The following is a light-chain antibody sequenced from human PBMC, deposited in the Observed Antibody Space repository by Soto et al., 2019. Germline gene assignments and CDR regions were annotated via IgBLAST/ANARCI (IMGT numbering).Light chain of an antibody. Sequence: EILMTQSPATLSVSPGERATFSCRASQSVSSNLAWYQQKPGQAPRLLIYDASTRATGIPARFSGGGSGTEFTLTISSLQSEDFAVYYCQQYNNWPPVTFGGGTKVEIK. CDR1: QSVSSN. CDR3: QQYNNWPPVT. V-gene: IGKV3-15*01. J-gene: IGKJ4*01. CDR2: DAS.